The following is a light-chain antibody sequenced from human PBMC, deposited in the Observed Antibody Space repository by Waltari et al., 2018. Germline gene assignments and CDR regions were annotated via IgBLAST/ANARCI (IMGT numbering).Light chain of an antibody. CDR1: SSDVGGYNY. V-gene: IGLV2-11*01. CDR2: AVS. Sequence: QSALTQPRSVSGSPGQSVTISCTGTSSDVGGYNYVSWCQQHPGKAPKLMIYAVSKRPSGVPGRFSGSKSGNTASLTIFGLQAEDEADYYCCSYAGNYSWVFGGGTKLTVL. CDR3: CSYAGNYSWV. J-gene: IGLJ3*02.